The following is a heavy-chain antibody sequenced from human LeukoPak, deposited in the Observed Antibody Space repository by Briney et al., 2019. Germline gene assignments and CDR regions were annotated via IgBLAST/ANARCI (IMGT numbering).Heavy chain of an antibody. CDR2: ISYDGSNK. D-gene: IGHD3-22*01. CDR1: GFTFSSYA. V-gene: IGHV3-30*04. J-gene: IGHJ4*02. Sequence: GGSLRLSCAASGFTFSSYAMHWVRQAPGKGLEWVAVISYDGSNKYYADSVKGRFTISRDNSKNTLYPQMNSLRAEDTAVYYCARGMIVVARDYWGQGTLVTVSS. CDR3: ARGMIVVARDY.